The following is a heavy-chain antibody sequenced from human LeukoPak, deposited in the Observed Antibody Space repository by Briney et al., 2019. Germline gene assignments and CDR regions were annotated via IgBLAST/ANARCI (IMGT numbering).Heavy chain of an antibody. CDR3: AKDPLYYSGSGSYH. Sequence: GGSLRLTCAASGFTFSSYAMSWVRQAPEKGLEWVSAISGSGGSTYYADSVKGRFTISRDNSKNTLYLQMNSLRAEDTAVYYCAKDPLYYSGSGSYHWGKGTTVTVSS. J-gene: IGHJ6*04. V-gene: IGHV3-23*01. CDR1: GFTFSSYA. CDR2: ISGSGGST. D-gene: IGHD3-10*01.